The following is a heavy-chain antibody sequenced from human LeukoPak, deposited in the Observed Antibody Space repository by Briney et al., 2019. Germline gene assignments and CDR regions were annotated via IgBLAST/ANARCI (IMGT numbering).Heavy chain of an antibody. J-gene: IGHJ5*02. CDR1: GFTFSSYW. D-gene: IGHD3-10*01. V-gene: IGHV3-7*03. Sequence: GGSLRLSCAASGFTFSSYWMSWVHQAPGKGLEWVANIKQDGSEKYYVDSVKGRFTISRDNAKNSLYLQMNSLRAEDTAVYYCARTALWFGDPPQENWFDPWGQGTLSPSPQ. CDR3: ARTALWFGDPPQENWFDP. CDR2: IKQDGSEK.